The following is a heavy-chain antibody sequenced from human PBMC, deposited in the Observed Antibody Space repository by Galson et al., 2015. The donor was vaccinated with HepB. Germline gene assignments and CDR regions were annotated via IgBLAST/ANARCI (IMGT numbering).Heavy chain of an antibody. Sequence: SLRLSCAASGFTFSSHAVHWVRQAPGKGLEWVAIISYDGSSEHYADSVKGRFTISRDNSKNTLYLQMNSLRAEDTALYYCVRGAVGPTGRSYYFDFWGQGNLVTVSS. J-gene: IGHJ4*02. CDR3: VRGAVGPTGRSYYFDF. V-gene: IGHV3-30-3*01. CDR2: ISYDGSSE. CDR1: GFTFSSHA. D-gene: IGHD1-26*01.